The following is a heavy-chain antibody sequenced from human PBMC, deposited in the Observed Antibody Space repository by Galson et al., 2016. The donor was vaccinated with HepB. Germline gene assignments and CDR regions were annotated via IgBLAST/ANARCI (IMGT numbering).Heavy chain of an antibody. D-gene: IGHD5-24*01. Sequence: PALVKPTQTLTLTCTASGFSLNTSGVSLNWIRQPPGKALEWLGFIDWEDDKYYSTSLKTRLTISKDTYKNQVVLTMTNLDPVDTGTYFCARKIITVLRDDDAFDIWGQGTMVTVSS. CDR2: IDWEDDK. J-gene: IGHJ3*02. V-gene: IGHV2-70*01. CDR3: ARKIITVLRDDDAFDI. CDR1: GFSLNTSGVS.